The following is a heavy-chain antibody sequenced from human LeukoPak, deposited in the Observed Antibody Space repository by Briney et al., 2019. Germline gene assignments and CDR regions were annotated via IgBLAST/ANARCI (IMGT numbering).Heavy chain of an antibody. CDR2: IIHSGRT. J-gene: IGHJ4*02. CDR3: ARGKRYSYKPDY. CDR1: GGSFSGYY. D-gene: IGHD5-18*01. Sequence: SETLSLTCGVYGGSFSGYYWTWIRQSPGMGLEWIGEIIHSGRTNYNPSLTSRVSISVDTSKNQFSLELSSVTAADTAVYYCARGKRYSYKPDYWGQGTLVTVSS. V-gene: IGHV4-34*01.